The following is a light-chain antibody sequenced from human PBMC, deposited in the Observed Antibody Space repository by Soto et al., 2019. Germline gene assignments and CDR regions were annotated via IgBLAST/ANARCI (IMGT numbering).Light chain of an antibody. CDR1: KSVSSN. Sequence: EIVMTQSPATLSVSPGDSATLSCRASKSVSSNLAWYQQKHGQAPRLLIYGASTRATGIPARFSGSGSGTEFTLTISSLQSADFAVYYCQQYNNWPPYTFGQGTKLEIK. CDR2: GAS. J-gene: IGKJ2*01. V-gene: IGKV3-15*01. CDR3: QQYNNWPPYT.